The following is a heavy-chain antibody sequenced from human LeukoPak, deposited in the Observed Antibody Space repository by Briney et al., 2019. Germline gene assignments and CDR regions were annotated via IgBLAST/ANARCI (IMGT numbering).Heavy chain of an antibody. Sequence: SETLSLACTVSGGSISSYYWSWIRQPAGKGLEWIGRIYTSGSTNYNPSLKSRVTMSVDTSKNQFSLKLSSVTAADTAVYYCARDSYYYDSSGYLLVEAFDIWGQGTMVTVSS. CDR2: IYTSGST. J-gene: IGHJ3*02. V-gene: IGHV4-4*07. D-gene: IGHD3-22*01. CDR1: GGSISSYY. CDR3: ARDSYYYDSSGYLLVEAFDI.